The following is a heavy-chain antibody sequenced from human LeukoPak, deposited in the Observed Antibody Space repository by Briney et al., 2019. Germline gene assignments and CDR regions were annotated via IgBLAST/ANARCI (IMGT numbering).Heavy chain of an antibody. CDR2: ISYSGST. J-gene: IGHJ4*02. CDR1: GGSISSYY. Sequence: PSETLSLTCTVSGGSISSYYWSWIRQPPGKGLEWIGYISYSGSTNYNPSLESRVIISVDTSKNQFSLKLSSVTAADTAVYYCARRSYSSPFDYWGQGTLVTVSS. CDR3: ARRSYSSPFDY. D-gene: IGHD6-19*01. V-gene: IGHV4-59*08.